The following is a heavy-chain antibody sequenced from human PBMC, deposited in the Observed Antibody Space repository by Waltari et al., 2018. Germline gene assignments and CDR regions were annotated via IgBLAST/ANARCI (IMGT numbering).Heavy chain of an antibody. CDR1: RSSIRNNNYY. CDR2: FYKSGTT. Sequence: QLQLQESGPGLVKPSETLSLTCTVSRSSIRNNNYYWGWVRQPPGKGLEWIGSFYKSGTTYYNPSLKSRVTISVDTSNNQFSLKLNSVTAADTAVYYCVRGCPDIVATISDYWGQGTLVIVSS. CDR3: VRGCPDIVATISDY. V-gene: IGHV4-39*07. J-gene: IGHJ4*02. D-gene: IGHD5-12*01.